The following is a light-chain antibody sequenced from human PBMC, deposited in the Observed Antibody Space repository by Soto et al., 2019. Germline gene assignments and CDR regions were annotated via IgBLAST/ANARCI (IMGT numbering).Light chain of an antibody. CDR2: GAS. CDR3: QQYGTSPFT. Sequence: EIVLAQSPGTLSLSPGERATLSCRASQSVSSSYLAWYQQKPGQAPRLLIYGASSRATGIPDRFSVSGSGTDFTLTINRLEPEDFAVYYCQQYGTSPFTFGPGTKVDFK. J-gene: IGKJ3*01. V-gene: IGKV3-20*01. CDR1: QSVSSSY.